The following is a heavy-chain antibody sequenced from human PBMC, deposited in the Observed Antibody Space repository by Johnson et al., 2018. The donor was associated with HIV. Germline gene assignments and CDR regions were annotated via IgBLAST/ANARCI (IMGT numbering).Heavy chain of an antibody. V-gene: IGHV3-30-3*01. CDR3: AIIPPGGAGKGADAFDI. CDR1: GFTFSSYA. CDR2: ISYDGSNK. Sequence: QVHLVESGGGVAQPGRSLRLSCAASGFTFSSYAMHWVRQAPGKGLEWVAVISYDGSNKYYADSVKGRFTISRDNSKNPLYLQMNSLRVEDTAVDYCAIIPPGGAGKGADAFDIWGQGTMVTVSS. D-gene: IGHD1-26*01. J-gene: IGHJ3*02.